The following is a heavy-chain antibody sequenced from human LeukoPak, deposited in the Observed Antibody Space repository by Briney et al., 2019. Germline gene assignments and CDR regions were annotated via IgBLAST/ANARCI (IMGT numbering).Heavy chain of an antibody. D-gene: IGHD5-18*01. J-gene: IGHJ3*02. V-gene: IGHV1-2*04. CDR2: INPNSGGT. CDR3: ARVARGYSYGWDAFDI. CDR1: GYTFTGYY. Sequence: ASVKVSCKASGYTFTGYYMHWVRQAPGQGLEWMGWINPNSGGTNYAQKFQGWVTMTRDTSISTAYMELSRPRSDDTAVYYCARVARGYSYGWDAFDIWGQGTMVTVSS.